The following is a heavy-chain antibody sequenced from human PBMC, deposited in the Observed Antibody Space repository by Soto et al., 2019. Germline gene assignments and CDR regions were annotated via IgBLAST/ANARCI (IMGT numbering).Heavy chain of an antibody. CDR2: ISISGDAA. J-gene: IGHJ4*02. V-gene: IGHV3-23*01. Sequence: DVQVLESGGGLVQPGGSLRLSCAASGFTFSVSDMPWVRQAPGKGLEWVSSISISGDAAYYADSVKGRFTISRDNSKNTLSLQMSSLSAEDMALYYCAKRVSQARSDYWARGGLVTVSS. CDR3: AKRVSQARSDY. D-gene: IGHD2-8*01. CDR1: GFTFSVSD.